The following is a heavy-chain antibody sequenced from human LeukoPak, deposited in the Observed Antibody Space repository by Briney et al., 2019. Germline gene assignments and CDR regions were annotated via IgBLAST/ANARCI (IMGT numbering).Heavy chain of an antibody. CDR2: ISYDGSNK. J-gene: IGHJ4*02. D-gene: IGHD2/OR15-2a*01. CDR1: GFTFSSYA. V-gene: IGHV3-30-3*01. CDR3: AREISRTIDY. Sequence: PGGSLRLSCAASGFTFSSYAMHWVRQAPGKGLEWVAVISYDGSNKYYADSVKGRFTISRDNSKNTLYLQMNSLGAEDTAVYYCAREISRTIDYWGQGTLVTVSS.